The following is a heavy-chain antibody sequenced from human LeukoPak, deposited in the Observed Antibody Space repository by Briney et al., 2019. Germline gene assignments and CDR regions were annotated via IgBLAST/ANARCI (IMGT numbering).Heavy chain of an antibody. CDR1: GFTFSSYA. J-gene: IGHJ4*02. Sequence: PGGSLRLSCAASGFTFSSYAMSWVRQAPGKGLEWVSAISGSGGSTYYADSVKGRFTISRDNAKNSLYLQMNSLRAEDTAVYYCARRVDYYDSSGYYDYWGQGTLVTVSS. D-gene: IGHD3-22*01. CDR2: ISGSGGST. CDR3: ARRVDYYDSSGYYDY. V-gene: IGHV3-23*01.